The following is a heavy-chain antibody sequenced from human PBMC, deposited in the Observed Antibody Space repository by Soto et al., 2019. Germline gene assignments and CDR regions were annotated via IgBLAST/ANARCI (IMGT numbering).Heavy chain of an antibody. CDR3: ARGRKGYNSSWYVD. Sequence: QVQLQQWGARLLRPSETLSLTCAVYGGSFCDYCWSWIRQPPGKGLEWIVEISHSGNTNYNPSLKSRVIMLIDTSKNQFSLKLSFVTAADTAVYYCARGRKGYNSSWYVDWGQGTLVTVSS. CDR2: ISHSGNT. V-gene: IGHV4-34*01. J-gene: IGHJ4*02. D-gene: IGHD6-13*01. CDR1: GGSFCDYC.